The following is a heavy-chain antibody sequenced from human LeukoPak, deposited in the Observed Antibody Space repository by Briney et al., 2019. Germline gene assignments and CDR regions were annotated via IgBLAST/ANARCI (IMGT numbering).Heavy chain of an antibody. D-gene: IGHD3-9*01. V-gene: IGHV3-23*01. CDR3: TRYDTEAYSRRSFDY. CDR1: GFTFINYA. CDR2: ITADSYNT. Sequence: PGGSLRLSCAASGFTFINYAMSRVREAPGGGLEGVAVITADSYNTYYIDSVKGRFPVSRDNSKNTLYLQKNSLRAGDTAVYYCTRYDTEAYSRRSFDYWGQGTLVTVSS. J-gene: IGHJ4*02.